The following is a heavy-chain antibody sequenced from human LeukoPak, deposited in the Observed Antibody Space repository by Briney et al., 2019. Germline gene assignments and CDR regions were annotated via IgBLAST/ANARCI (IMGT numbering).Heavy chain of an antibody. CDR1: GFTFSVSA. Sequence: GGSLKLSCAASGFTFSVSAMHWVRQASGKGLEWVGRIRSKDNSYATAYAASVKGRFTTSRDDSKNTAYLQMNSLKTEDTAVYYCTRATVTTGDAFDIWGQGTVVTVSS. J-gene: IGHJ3*02. CDR3: TRATVTTGDAFDI. D-gene: IGHD4-17*01. V-gene: IGHV3-73*01. CDR2: IRSKDNSYAT.